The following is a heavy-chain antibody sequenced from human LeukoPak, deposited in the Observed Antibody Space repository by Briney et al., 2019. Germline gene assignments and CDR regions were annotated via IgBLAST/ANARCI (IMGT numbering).Heavy chain of an antibody. CDR1: GGSLIGYY. D-gene: IGHD6-13*01. Sequence: PSETLSLTCVGNGGSLIGYYWSWLRQPAGKGREWIGEINHSGSTNYNPCRKSRVTISVDTSKNQFSLKLSSVTAADTVVYYCASRSNWHTADLDYWGQGTLVTVSS. CDR2: INHSGST. CDR3: ASRSNWHTADLDY. J-gene: IGHJ4*02. V-gene: IGHV4-34*01.